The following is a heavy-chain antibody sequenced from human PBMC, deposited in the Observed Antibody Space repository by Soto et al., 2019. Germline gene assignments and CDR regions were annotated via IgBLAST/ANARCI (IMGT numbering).Heavy chain of an antibody. J-gene: IGHJ6*02. D-gene: IGHD6-13*01. CDR3: AKSKGIAAASWYYYGMDV. CDR1: GFTFSSYA. CDR2: ISGSGGSK. V-gene: IGHV3-23*01. Sequence: GGSLRLSCAASGFTFSSYAMSWVRQAPGKGLEWVSAISGSGGSKYYADSVKGRFTISRDNSKNTLYLQMNSLRAEDTAVYYCAKSKGIAAASWYYYGMDVWGQGTTVTSP.